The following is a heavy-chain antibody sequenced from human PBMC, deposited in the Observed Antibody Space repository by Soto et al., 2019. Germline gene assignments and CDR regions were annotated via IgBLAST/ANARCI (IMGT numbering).Heavy chain of an antibody. D-gene: IGHD2-15*01. CDR3: ARALVVIPASALYSFDF. CDR1: GGTFSKYA. Sequence: QVRLVQSGAEVRKPGSSVKVSCKAPGGTFSKYAITWVRQAPGQGLEWVGGIAPVVDMAGSAQKFQGRVTITADKSTTTVYMELRNLRSEDTAVYYCARALVVIPASALYSFDFWGQGTLVTVSS. J-gene: IGHJ4*02. V-gene: IGHV1-69*17. CDR2: IAPVVDMA.